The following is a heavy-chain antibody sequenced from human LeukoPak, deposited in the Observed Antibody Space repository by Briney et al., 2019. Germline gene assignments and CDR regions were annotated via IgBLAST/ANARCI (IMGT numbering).Heavy chain of an antibody. Sequence: PSETLSLTCTVSGGSISSTSHFWTWIRQPPGKGLEWIGSIYYSGDTYYNSSLKSRVTISVDTSKNQFSLKLSSVTAADTAVYYRARHENIVVVIAATGFDNWGQGTLVTVSS. CDR3: ARHENIVVVIAATGFDN. J-gene: IGHJ4*02. D-gene: IGHD2-15*01. V-gene: IGHV4-39*01. CDR2: IYYSGDT. CDR1: GGSISSTSHF.